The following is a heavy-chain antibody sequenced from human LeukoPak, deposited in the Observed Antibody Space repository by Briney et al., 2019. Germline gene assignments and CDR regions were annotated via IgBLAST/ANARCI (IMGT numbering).Heavy chain of an antibody. CDR2: ISSGSSTI. CDR1: GFTFSSYS. J-gene: IGHJ4*02. Sequence: GGSLRPSCAASGFTFSSYSINWVRQAPGKGLEWVSYISSGSSTIYYADSVKGRFTISRDNANNSLYLQMNSLRAEDTAVYYCARKGGYFDYWGQGTLVTVSS. V-gene: IGHV3-48*01. CDR3: ARKGGYFDY. D-gene: IGHD2-15*01.